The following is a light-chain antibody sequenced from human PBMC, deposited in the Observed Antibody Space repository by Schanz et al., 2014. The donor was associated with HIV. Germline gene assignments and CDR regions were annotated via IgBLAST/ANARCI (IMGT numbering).Light chain of an antibody. Sequence: EIMMTQSPATLSVSPGERATLSCRASQSVGSNLAWYQLKPGQAPRLLIYGASNRATGIPARFSGSGSGTDFTLTISSLEPEDFAVYYCQQYGSSFGPGTKVEIK. CDR3: QQYGSS. CDR2: GAS. J-gene: IGKJ3*01. V-gene: IGKV3D-15*01. CDR1: QSVGSN.